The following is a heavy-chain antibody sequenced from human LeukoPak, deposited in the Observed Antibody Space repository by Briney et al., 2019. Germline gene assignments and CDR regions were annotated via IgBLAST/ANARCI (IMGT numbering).Heavy chain of an antibody. CDR2: IAYDGSRA. V-gene: IGHV3-33*01. CDR3: TRYNNDHFDY. D-gene: IGHD1-14*01. Sequence: GGSLRLTCAGSGFTFGGYGMHWFRQTPGKGLEWVAVIAYDGSRAFYADSVKGRFTISRDNSKNTMSVQMDDLRAEDTAVYYCTRYNNDHFDYWGQGTLVTVSS. J-gene: IGHJ4*02. CDR1: GFTFGGYG.